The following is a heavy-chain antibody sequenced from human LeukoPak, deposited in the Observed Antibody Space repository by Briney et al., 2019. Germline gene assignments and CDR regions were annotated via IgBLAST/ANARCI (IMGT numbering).Heavy chain of an antibody. CDR3: ARVYCSGGSCYYRLGFDY. D-gene: IGHD2-15*01. J-gene: IGHJ4*02. CDR2: ISAYNGNT. CDR1: GYTFTSYG. V-gene: IGHV1-18*01. Sequence: ASVKVSCKASGYTFTSYGISWLRQAPGQGLEWMGWISAYNGNTNYAQKLQGRVTMTTDTSTSTAYMELRSLRSDDTAVYYCARVYCSGGSCYYRLGFDYWGQGTLVTVSS.